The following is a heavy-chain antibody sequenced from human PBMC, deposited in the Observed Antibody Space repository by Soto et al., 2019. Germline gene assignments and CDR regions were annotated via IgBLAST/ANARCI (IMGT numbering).Heavy chain of an antibody. D-gene: IGHD2-15*01. CDR1: GGSISSSSYY. CDR3: ARHGPGIGAFDI. CDR2: IYYSGST. J-gene: IGHJ3*02. Sequence: PSETLSLTCTVSGGSISSSSYYWCWIRHPPGKGLEWIGSIYYSGSTYYDPSLKSRVTISVDTSKNQFSLKLSSVTAADTAVYYCARHGPGIGAFDIWGQGTMVTVSS. V-gene: IGHV4-39*01.